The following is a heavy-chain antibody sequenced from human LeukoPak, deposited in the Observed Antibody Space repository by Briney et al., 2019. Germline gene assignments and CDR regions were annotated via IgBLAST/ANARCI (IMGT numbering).Heavy chain of an antibody. V-gene: IGHV3-23*01. CDR3: VKEVVATIPPL. Sequence: GGSLRLSCAASGFTFSSYAMTWVRQAPGKGLEWVSGIDTKGTRTYHADSVKGRFTISRDNSKNTLFLQLNSLRAEDTAIYYCVKEVVATIPPLWGQGTLVTVSS. CDR2: IDTKGTRT. J-gene: IGHJ4*02. CDR1: GFTFSSYA. D-gene: IGHD5-12*01.